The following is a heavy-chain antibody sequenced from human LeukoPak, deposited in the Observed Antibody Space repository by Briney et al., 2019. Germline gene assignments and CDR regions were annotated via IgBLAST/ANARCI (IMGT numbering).Heavy chain of an antibody. D-gene: IGHD3-10*01. CDR2: ISSSSSTI. CDR3: ARPAPRGGFNWFDP. Sequence: GGSLRLSCAASGFTFSSYSMNWVRQAPGKGLEWVSYISSSSSTIYYADSVKGRFTISRDNAKNSLYLQMNSLRDEDTAVYYCARPAPRGGFNWFDPWGQGTLVTVSS. V-gene: IGHV3-48*02. J-gene: IGHJ5*02. CDR1: GFTFSSYS.